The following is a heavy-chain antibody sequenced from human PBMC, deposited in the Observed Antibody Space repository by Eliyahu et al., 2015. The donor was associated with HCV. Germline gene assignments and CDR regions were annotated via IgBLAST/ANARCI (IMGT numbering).Heavy chain of an antibody. D-gene: IGHD2-15*01. J-gene: IGHJ4*02. V-gene: IGHV3-21*01. CDR1: GFTFSXYS. CDR2: ISSXSSYI. CDR3: ARDRGGGSCFFDY. Sequence: EVQLVESGGGLVKPGGSLRLXCAXSGFTFSXYSMNWVRQAPGKGLEWVSSISSXSSYIYYADSVKGRFTISRDNAKNSLYLQMNSLRAEDTAVYYCARDRGGGSCFFDYWGQGTLVTVSS.